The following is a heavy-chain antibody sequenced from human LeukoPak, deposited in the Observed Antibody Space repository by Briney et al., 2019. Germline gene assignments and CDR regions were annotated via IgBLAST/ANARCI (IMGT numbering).Heavy chain of an antibody. V-gene: IGHV3-23*01. Sequence: GGSLRLSCAASGFTFSSCAMSWVRQAPGKGLEWVSTISGSGGTTNYADSVKGRFTISRDNSKDTLYLQMNSPRAEDTAVYYCAKSWIRVGSFDYWGQGTLVTVSS. J-gene: IGHJ4*02. CDR1: GFTFSSCA. CDR3: AKSWIRVGSFDY. CDR2: ISGSGGTT. D-gene: IGHD5-18*01.